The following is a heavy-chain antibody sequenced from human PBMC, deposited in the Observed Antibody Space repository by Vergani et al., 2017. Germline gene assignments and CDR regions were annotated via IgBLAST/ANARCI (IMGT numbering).Heavy chain of an antibody. V-gene: IGHV3-7*01. CDR2: IQQDGNET. CDR1: GFTFSRYW. J-gene: IGHJ4*02. CDR3: ARDTYRFFDF. Sequence: EVHLVESGGGLVQPGGSLRLSCAASGFTFSRYWMGWVRQAPGKGLEWVANIQQDGNETYYVDSVKGRFTISRDSAKNSMYLQMNSLRAEDTAVYYCARDTYRFFDFWGQGTLVTVSS. D-gene: IGHD2/OR15-2a*01.